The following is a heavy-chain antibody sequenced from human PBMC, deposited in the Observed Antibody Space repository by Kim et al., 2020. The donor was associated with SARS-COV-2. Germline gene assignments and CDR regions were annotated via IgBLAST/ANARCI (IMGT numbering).Heavy chain of an antibody. Sequence: KSRVTISVDTSKNQFSLKLSSVTAADTAVYYCAKAFLLLWFGELMTGFDPWGQGTLVTVSS. D-gene: IGHD3-10*01. V-gene: IGHV4-39*01. CDR3: AKAFLLLWFGELMTGFDP. J-gene: IGHJ5*02.